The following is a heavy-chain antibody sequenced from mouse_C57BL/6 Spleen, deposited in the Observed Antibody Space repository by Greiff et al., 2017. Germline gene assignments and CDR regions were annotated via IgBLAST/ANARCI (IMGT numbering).Heavy chain of an antibody. CDR2: IDPNSGGT. D-gene: IGHD1-1*01. CDR1: GYTFTSYW. J-gene: IGHJ2*02. CDR3: ARAVDYYDGRSYSYYFDY. V-gene: IGHV1-72*01. Sequence: QVQLQQPGAELVKPGASVKLSCKASGYTFTSYWMHWVKQRPGRGLEWIGRIDPNSGGTKYNEKFKSKATLTVDKPSSTADMQPSSLTSEDSAVYYYARAVDYYDGRSYSYYFDYWGQGTSVTVSS.